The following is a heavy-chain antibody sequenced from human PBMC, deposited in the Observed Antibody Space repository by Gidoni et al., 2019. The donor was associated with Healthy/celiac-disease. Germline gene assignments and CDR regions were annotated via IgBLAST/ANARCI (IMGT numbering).Heavy chain of an antibody. D-gene: IGHD1-7*01. CDR2: IKQDGSEK. J-gene: IGHJ5*02. Sequence: EVQLVESGGGLVQPGGSLRLSCADSGFTFSSYWMSWVRQAPGKGLEWVANIKQDGSEKYYVDSVKGRFTISRDNAKNSLYLQMNSLRAEDTAVYYCAREGLELPFDPWGQGTLVTVSS. CDR1: GFTFSSYW. V-gene: IGHV3-7*01. CDR3: AREGLELPFDP.